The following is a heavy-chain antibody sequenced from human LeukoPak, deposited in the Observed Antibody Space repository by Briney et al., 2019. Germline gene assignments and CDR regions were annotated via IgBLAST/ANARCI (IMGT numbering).Heavy chain of an antibody. CDR1: GYTFTGNH. D-gene: IGHD1-1*01. CDR2: IYTNSGGT. V-gene: IGHV1-2*02. CDR3: AKETDIVSFDL. Sequence: GAXVKVSCKASGYTFTGNHVHWVRQAPGQGIEWMGWIYTNSGGTKYEQKFQDRVTMTSDTSISTAYMELSGLTSADTAVYFCAKETDIVSFDLWGRGTLVTVSS. J-gene: IGHJ2*01.